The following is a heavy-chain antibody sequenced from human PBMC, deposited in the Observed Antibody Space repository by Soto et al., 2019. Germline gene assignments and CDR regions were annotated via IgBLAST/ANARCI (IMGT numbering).Heavy chain of an antibody. Sequence: SGGSLRLSCAASGFTFSSYSMNWVRQAPGKGLEWVSSISSSSSYIYYADSVKGRFTISRDNAKNSLYLQMNSLRAEDTAVYYRARVRLPMVRGFYYGMDVWGQGTTVTVSS. J-gene: IGHJ6*02. CDR3: ARVRLPMVRGFYYGMDV. V-gene: IGHV3-21*01. D-gene: IGHD3-10*01. CDR2: ISSSSSYI. CDR1: GFTFSSYS.